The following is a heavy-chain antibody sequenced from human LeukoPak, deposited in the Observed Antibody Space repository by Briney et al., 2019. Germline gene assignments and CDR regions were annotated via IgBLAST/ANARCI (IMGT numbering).Heavy chain of an antibody. CDR1: GGTFSSYA. D-gene: IGHD3-9*01. CDR3: ARGEAIYDILTGYYPDPFDY. CDR2: IIPIFGTA. J-gene: IGHJ4*02. V-gene: IGHV1-69*05. Sequence: SVKVSCKASGGTFSSYAISWVRQAPGQGLEWMGGIIPIFGTANYAQKFQGRVTITTDESTSTAYMELSSLRSEDTAVYYCARGEAIYDILTGYYPDPFDYWGQGTLVTVSS.